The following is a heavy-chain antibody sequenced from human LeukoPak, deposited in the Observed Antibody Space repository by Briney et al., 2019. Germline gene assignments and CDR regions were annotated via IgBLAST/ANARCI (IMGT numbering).Heavy chain of an antibody. CDR2: IVVGSVNT. CDR3: AATLTVTTGSAYFGMDV. CDR1: GFTFVTSA. D-gene: IGHD4-17*01. Sequence: SVKASCKASGFTFVTSAVQWVRQARGQRLEWIGWIVVGSVNTNYAQKFQERVTITRDMSTSTAYMELSSLRSEDTAVYYCAATLTVTTGSAYFGMDVWGQGTTVTVSS. V-gene: IGHV1-58*01. J-gene: IGHJ6*02.